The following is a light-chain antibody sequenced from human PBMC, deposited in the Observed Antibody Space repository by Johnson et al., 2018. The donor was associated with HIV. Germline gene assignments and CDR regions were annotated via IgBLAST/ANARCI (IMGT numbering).Light chain of an antibody. J-gene: IGLJ1*01. CDR3: GTWDSRLSAAYV. CDR1: SSNIGNNY. Sequence: QSVLTQPPSVSAAPGQKVTISCSGSSSNIGNNYVSWYQQLPGTAPKLLIYDNDQRPSGIPDRFSASKSGTSATLGITGLQTGDEAEYYCGTWDSRLSAAYVFGTGTKVAVL. V-gene: IGLV1-51*01. CDR2: DND.